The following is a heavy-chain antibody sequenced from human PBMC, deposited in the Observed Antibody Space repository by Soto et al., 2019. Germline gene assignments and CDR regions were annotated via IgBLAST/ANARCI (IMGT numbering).Heavy chain of an antibody. CDR1: GYTFTSYG. CDR3: ARSSGTSYIWFDP. V-gene: IGHV1-18*01. J-gene: IGHJ5*02. CDR2: ISAYNGNT. Sequence: GASVKVSCKASGYTFTSYGISWVRHAPGHGLEWMGWISAYNGNTNYAQKLQGRVTMTTDTSTSTAYMEVRSLRSDDTAVYYGARSSGTSYIWFDPWGQGTLGTVSS. D-gene: IGHD1-26*01.